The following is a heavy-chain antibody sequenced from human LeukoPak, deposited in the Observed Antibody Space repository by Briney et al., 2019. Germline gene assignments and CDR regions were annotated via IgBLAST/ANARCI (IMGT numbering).Heavy chain of an antibody. J-gene: IGHJ4*02. CDR2: INPSGGST. CDR1: GYTFSSYY. Sequence: ASVKVSCRASGYTFSSYYMHWVRQAPRQGLEWMGIINPSGGSTSYAQKFQGRVTMTRDTSTSTVYMELSSLRSDDTALYYCARDNYGSGSYYKYWGQGTLVTVSS. D-gene: IGHD3-10*01. CDR3: ARDNYGSGSYYKY. V-gene: IGHV1-46*01.